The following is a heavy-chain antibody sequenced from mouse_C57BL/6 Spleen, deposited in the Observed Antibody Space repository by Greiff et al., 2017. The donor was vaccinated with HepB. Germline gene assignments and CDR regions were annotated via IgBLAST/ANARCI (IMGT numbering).Heavy chain of an antibody. D-gene: IGHD2-2*01. J-gene: IGHJ2*01. CDR1: GYTFTSYW. V-gene: IGHV1-72*01. Sequence: VQLQQPGAELVKPGASVKLSCKASGYTFTSYWMHWVKQRPGRGLAGIGRIDPNRGGTKYNEKFKSKATLTVAKPSSTAYMQLSSLTSEDSAVYYCAFYGYDVGGYFDYWAKAPLSQSPQ. CDR3: AFYGYDVGGYFDY. CDR2: IDPNRGGT.